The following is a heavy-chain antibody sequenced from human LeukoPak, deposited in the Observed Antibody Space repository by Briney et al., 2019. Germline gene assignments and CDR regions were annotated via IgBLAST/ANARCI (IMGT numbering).Heavy chain of an antibody. CDR1: GFTFSSYS. V-gene: IGHV3-21*01. CDR3: ARDSSVDTAMVGDTDFDY. Sequence: GGSLRLSCAASGFTFSSYSMNWVRQAPGKGLEWVSSIGSSSSYIYYADSVKGRFTISRDNAKNSLYLQMNSLRAEDTAVYYCARDSSVDTAMVGDTDFDYWGQGTLVTVSS. D-gene: IGHD5-18*01. CDR2: IGSSSSYI. J-gene: IGHJ4*02.